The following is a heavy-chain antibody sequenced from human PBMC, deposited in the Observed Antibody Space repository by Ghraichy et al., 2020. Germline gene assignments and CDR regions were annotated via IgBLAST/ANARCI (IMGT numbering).Heavy chain of an antibody. CDR2: ISSSSSYI. Sequence: LSLTCAASGFTFSSYSMNWVRQAPGKGLEWVSSISSSSSYIYYADSVKGRFTISRDNAKNSLYLQMNSLRAEDTAVYYCARDPSPKDDIVVVPAAPLDYWGQGTLVTVSS. CDR1: GFTFSSYS. D-gene: IGHD2-2*01. J-gene: IGHJ4*02. V-gene: IGHV3-21*01. CDR3: ARDPSPKDDIVVVPAAPLDY.